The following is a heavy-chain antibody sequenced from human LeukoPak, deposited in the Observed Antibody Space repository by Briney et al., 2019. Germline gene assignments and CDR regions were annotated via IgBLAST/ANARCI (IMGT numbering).Heavy chain of an antibody. V-gene: IGHV4-59*08. D-gene: IGHD1-26*01. CDR3: ARLGGSHSPHGY. CDR1: GGSISSYY. J-gene: IGHJ4*02. Sequence: SETPSLTCTVSGGSISSYYWSWVRQTPGKGLEWIGYISYSGNTDYNPSLKSRVTISLDTSKNQFSLNLTSVTAADTAVYYCARLGGSHSPHGYWGQGTLVTVSS. CDR2: ISYSGNT.